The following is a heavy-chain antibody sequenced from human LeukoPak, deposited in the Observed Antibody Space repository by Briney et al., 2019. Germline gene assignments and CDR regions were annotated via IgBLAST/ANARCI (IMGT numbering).Heavy chain of an antibody. Sequence: PGGSLRLSCAASGFTFSDYYMSWIRQAPGKGLEWVSYISSSGSSIFYVDSVKGRFTLSRDNAKNSLFLQMNSLRAEDTAVYYCARARGAGPGAHFDYWGQGTLVTVSS. CDR3: ARARGAGPGAHFDY. CDR1: GFTFSDYY. J-gene: IGHJ4*02. D-gene: IGHD3-10*01. CDR2: ISSSGSSI. V-gene: IGHV3-11*01.